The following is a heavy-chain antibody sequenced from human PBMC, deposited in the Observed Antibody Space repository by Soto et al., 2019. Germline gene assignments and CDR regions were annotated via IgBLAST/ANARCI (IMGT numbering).Heavy chain of an antibody. CDR2: ISGSGGST. Sequence: GGSLRLSCAASGFTFGSYAMSWVRQAPGKGLEWVSAISGSGGSTYYADSVKGRFTISRDNSKNTLYLQMNSLRAEDTAVYYCAKDIWYSSGHDAFDIWGQGTMVTVSS. CDR1: GFTFGSYA. J-gene: IGHJ3*02. D-gene: IGHD6-19*01. CDR3: AKDIWYSSGHDAFDI. V-gene: IGHV3-23*01.